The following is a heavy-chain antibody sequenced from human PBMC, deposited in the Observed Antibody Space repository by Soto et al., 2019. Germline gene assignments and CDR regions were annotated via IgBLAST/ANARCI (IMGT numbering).Heavy chain of an antibody. D-gene: IGHD3-22*01. V-gene: IGHV3-72*01. J-gene: IGHJ4*02. CDR1: GFTLSDHY. CDR3: VRATYFSDSSGYTRCLDY. Sequence: VHLVESGGGVVQPGGSLRLSCAASGFTLSDHYIDWVRQAPGKGLEWVGRSRDKPQGYSTAYAASVKGRFTTSRDESKNSAYLQMNSLKTEDTAVYYCVRATYFSDSSGYTRCLDYWGQGTLVTVSS. CDR2: SRDKPQGYST.